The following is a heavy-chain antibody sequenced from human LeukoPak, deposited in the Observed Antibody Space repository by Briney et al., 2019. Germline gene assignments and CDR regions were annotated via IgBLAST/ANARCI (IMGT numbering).Heavy chain of an antibody. CDR2: ISGNGDST. CDR1: GFTFSSHA. J-gene: IGHJ4*02. CDR3: VKDRYCSSTTCYANFDS. Sequence: GGSLRLSCSASGFTFSSHAMHWVRQAPGKGLEYVSVISGNGDSTYYVDSVRGRFTISRDNSKNTLYLQMSSLRAEDTAVYYCVKDRYCSSTTCYANFDSWGQGTLVTVSS. D-gene: IGHD2-2*01. V-gene: IGHV3-64D*06.